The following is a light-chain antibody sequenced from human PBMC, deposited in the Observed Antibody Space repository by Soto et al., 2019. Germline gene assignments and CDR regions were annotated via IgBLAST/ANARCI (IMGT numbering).Light chain of an antibody. CDR1: QSISNY. CDR2: GAS. V-gene: IGKV1-39*01. J-gene: IGKJ3*01. Sequence: DIQMTQSPSSLSASVGDRVTLTCRASQSISNYLNWYQQKPGKAPKLLIYGASSLQSGVPSRFSGGGSGTDFTLTISSLQPEDFATYYCQQSFSTPRFTFGPGTRVDI. CDR3: QQSFSTPRFT.